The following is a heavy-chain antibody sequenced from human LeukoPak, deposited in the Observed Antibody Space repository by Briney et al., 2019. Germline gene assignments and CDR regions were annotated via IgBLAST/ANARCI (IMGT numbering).Heavy chain of an antibody. CDR3: ARHPYYYDSSGSLFDI. CDR1: GGSISSYY. V-gene: IGHV4-59*08. D-gene: IGHD3-22*01. CDR2: IYYSGST. Sequence: SETLSLTCAVSGGSISSYYWSWIRQPPGKGLEWIGYIYYSGSTNYNPSLKSRVTIPVDTSKNQFSLKLSSVTAADTAVYYCARHPYYYDSSGSLFDIWGQGTMVTVSS. J-gene: IGHJ3*02.